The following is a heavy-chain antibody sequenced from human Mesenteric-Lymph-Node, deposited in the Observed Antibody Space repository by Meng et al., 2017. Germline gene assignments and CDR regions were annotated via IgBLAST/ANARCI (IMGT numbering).Heavy chain of an antibody. Sequence: ASVKVSCKASGYTFTSYGISWVRQAPGQGLEWMGWMNPNSGNTGYAQKFQGRVTITRNTSISTAYMELSSLRSEDTAVYYCARGRRKSDWFDPWGQGTLVTVSS. J-gene: IGHJ5*02. CDR1: GYTFTSYG. D-gene: IGHD1-14*01. CDR3: ARGRRKSDWFDP. V-gene: IGHV1-8*03. CDR2: MNPNSGNT.